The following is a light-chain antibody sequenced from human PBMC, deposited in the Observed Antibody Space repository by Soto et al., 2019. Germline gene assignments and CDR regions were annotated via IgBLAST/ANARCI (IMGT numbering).Light chain of an antibody. V-gene: IGLV2-8*01. CDR1: SSDVGGYNY. CDR3: SSYAGSNTS. CDR2: EVS. Sequence: QSALTQPPSASGSPGQSVTISCTGTSSDVGGYNYVSWYQQHPGKAPKLMIYEVSKRPSGVPDRFSGSKSGNTASLTVSGLHAEDEADYYCSSYAGSNTSFGGGTKLTVL. J-gene: IGLJ2*01.